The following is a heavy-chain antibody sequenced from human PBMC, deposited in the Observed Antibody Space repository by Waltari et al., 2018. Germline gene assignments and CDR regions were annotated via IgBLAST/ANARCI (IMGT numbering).Heavy chain of an antibody. Sequence: QVQLVQSGAEVKKPGASVTVSCTAYGYTSIGSYMPWVRQAPGQGLEWLGWTNPSNGGTNYPQKFQGRITMTRDTSISTAYMELSSLTSDDTAVYYCARGYCSGNRCYSMDYWGQGTLVTVSS. V-gene: IGHV1-2*02. D-gene: IGHD2-15*01. CDR1: GYTSIGSY. J-gene: IGHJ4*02. CDR3: ARGYCSGNRCYSMDY. CDR2: TNPSNGGT.